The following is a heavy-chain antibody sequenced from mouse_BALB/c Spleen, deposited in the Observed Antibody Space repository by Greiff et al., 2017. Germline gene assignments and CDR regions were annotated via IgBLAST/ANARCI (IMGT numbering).Heavy chain of an antibody. J-gene: IGHJ1*01. Sequence: QVQLQQSGPELVRPGSSVKISCKASGYAFSSYWMNWVKQRPGQGLEWIGQIYPGDGDTNYNGKFKGKATLTADKSSSTAYMQLSSLTSEDSAVYFCARDYYDLHWYFDVWGAGTTVTVSS. CDR1: GYAFSSYW. CDR2: IYPGDGDT. V-gene: IGHV1-80*01. CDR3: ARDYYDLHWYFDV. D-gene: IGHD2-4*01.